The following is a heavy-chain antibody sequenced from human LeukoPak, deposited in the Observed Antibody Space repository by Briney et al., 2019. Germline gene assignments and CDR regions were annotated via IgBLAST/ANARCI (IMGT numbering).Heavy chain of an antibody. V-gene: IGHV3-30-3*01. CDR2: TSSDLNVK. J-gene: IGHJ4*02. D-gene: IGHD3-10*01. Sequence: GGSLGLSCAASGFTLRNYVIHWVRQAPGKGLEWVAVTSSDLNVKLYADSVKGRFTISRDNSRSTLYLQMNSLRPEDTAIYYCAREGYYGSGSPPSLYFDYWGQGTLVTVSS. CDR3: AREGYYGSGSPPSLYFDY. CDR1: GFTLRNYV.